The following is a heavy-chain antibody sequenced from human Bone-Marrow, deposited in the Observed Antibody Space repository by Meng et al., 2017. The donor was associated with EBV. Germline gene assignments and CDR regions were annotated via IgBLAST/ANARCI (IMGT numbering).Heavy chain of an antibody. J-gene: IGHJ4*02. D-gene: IGHD3-10*01. CDR1: GYTFTSYA. CDR2: INTNTGNP. Sequence: VQLGQPGHELKKPGSVLNISCNASGYTFTSYAMNWVRQAPGQGLEWMGWINTNTGNPTYAQGFTGRFVFSLDTSVSTAYLQISSLKAEDTAVYYCARGVLGMVYYFDYWGQGTLVTVSS. V-gene: IGHV7-4-1*02. CDR3: ARGVLGMVYYFDY.